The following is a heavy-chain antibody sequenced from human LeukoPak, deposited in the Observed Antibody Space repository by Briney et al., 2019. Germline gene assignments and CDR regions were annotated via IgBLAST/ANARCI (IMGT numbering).Heavy chain of an antibody. J-gene: IGHJ4*02. CDR2: IFYSGST. D-gene: IGHD4-11*01. V-gene: IGHV4-4*02. CDR1: GGSINNSNW. CDR3: AKSYSNYPPYFDY. Sequence: SETLSLTCAVSGGSINNSNWWSWVRQPPGKGLEWIGEIFYSGSTNYNPSLKSRVTLSLDKSKNQFSLQLSSVTAADTAVYYCAKSYSNYPPYFDYWGQGTLVTVSS.